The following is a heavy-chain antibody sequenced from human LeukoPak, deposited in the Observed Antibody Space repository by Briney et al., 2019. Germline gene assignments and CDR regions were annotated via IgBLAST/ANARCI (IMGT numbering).Heavy chain of an antibody. CDR2: ISDSSGST. CDR1: GFTFSSYA. D-gene: IGHD6-19*01. CDR3: ARDRATVAGTAEGACDI. J-gene: IGHJ3*02. Sequence: GGSLRLSCAASGFTFSSYAMTWVRQAPGKGLEWVSTISDSSGSTYYADSVKGRFTISRDNARNTLYLQMSSLRAEDTAVYYCARDRATVAGTAEGACDIWGQGTMVTVSS. V-gene: IGHV3-23*01.